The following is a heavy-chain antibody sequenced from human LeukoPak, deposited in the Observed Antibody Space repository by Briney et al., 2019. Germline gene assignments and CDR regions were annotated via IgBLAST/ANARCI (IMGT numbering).Heavy chain of an antibody. CDR3: ARDGN. V-gene: IGHV4-30-4*01. Sequence: SETLSLTCTVSNDSISSGDYYWNWIRQPPGKGLEWLGYIYYSGSSYYNPSLKSRVTISVDTSKNQFSLKLSSVTAADTAVYYCARDGNWGQGTLVTVSS. CDR2: IYYSGSS. J-gene: IGHJ4*02. CDR1: NDSISSGDYY.